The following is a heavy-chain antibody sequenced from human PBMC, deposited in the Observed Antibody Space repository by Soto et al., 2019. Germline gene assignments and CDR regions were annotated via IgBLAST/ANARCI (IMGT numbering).Heavy chain of an antibody. D-gene: IGHD6-19*01. CDR1: GGSISSDY. J-gene: IGHJ4*02. V-gene: IGHV4-59*01. CDR2: IHYSGST. CDR3: ARELSGWYSDY. Sequence: ETLSLTCTVSGGSISSDYGSWIRQSPGKGLEWIGHIHYSGSTDYNPSLKSRVTISVDTSKSQFSLKLCSVTAADTAVYYCARELSGWYSDYWGQGTLVTVYS.